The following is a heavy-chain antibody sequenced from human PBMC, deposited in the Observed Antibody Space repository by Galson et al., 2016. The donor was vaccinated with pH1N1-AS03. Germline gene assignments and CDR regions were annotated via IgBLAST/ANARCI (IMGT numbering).Heavy chain of an antibody. CDR3: ARGWRENSFDM. J-gene: IGHJ3*02. D-gene: IGHD2/OR15-2a*01. CDR2: ISTRGTTI. Sequence: SLRLSCAASGFSFSDYSMDWVRQTPGRGLEWLSFISTRGTTIYYADSVKGRFTISRDNAKNSLYLQMNSLRAEDTAVYYCARGWRENSFDMWGQGTMVTVSS. CDR1: GFSFSDYS. V-gene: IGHV3-48*04.